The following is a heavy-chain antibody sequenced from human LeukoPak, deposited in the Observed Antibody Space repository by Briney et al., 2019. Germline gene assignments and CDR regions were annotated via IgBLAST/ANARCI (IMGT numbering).Heavy chain of an antibody. Sequence: GGSLRLSCVASGFSFSIYTMTWFRQAPGKGLEWVSSISGSGEDTHFADSVKGRFTVSRDNSRNTLFLQMDSLRVEDTAVYHCAKAKGGFWGQGTLVTVSS. J-gene: IGHJ4*02. D-gene: IGHD5-12*01. CDR2: ISGSGEDT. CDR3: AKAKGGF. CDR1: GFSFSIYT. V-gene: IGHV3-23*01.